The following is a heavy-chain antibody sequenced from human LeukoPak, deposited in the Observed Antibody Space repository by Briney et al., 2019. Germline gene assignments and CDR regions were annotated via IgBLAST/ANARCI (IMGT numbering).Heavy chain of an antibody. CDR1: GFTFSSYE. V-gene: IGHV3-21*01. J-gene: IGHJ4*02. D-gene: IGHD1-1*01. Sequence: PGGSLRLSCAASGFTFSSYEMNWVRQAPGKGLEWVSSISSSSSYIYYADSVKGRFTISRDNAKNSLYLQMNRLRAEDTAVYCCAREKQLERLAFGKEGSAFDYWGQGTLVTVSS. CDR3: AREKQLERLAFGKEGSAFDY. CDR2: ISSSSSYI.